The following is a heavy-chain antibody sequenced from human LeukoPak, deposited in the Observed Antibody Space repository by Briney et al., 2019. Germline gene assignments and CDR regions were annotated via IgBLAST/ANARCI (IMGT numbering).Heavy chain of an antibody. D-gene: IGHD3-10*01. CDR1: GFTFSGSA. V-gene: IGHV3-73*01. J-gene: IGHJ4*02. CDR2: IRSTANGYAT. Sequence: GGSLRLSCAASGFTFSGSALHWVRQASGKGLEWVGRIRSTANGYATAYAASVKGRFTISRDDSKNTAYLQMDSLKTEDTAAYYCTGNYYGSGSYADFDYWGQGTLVTVSS. CDR3: TGNYYGSGSYADFDY.